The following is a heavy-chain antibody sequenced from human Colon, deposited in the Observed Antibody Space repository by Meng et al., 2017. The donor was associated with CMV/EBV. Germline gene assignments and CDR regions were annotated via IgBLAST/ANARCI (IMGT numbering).Heavy chain of an antibody. CDR1: EFPFNTYA. D-gene: IGHD2-8*01. V-gene: IGHV3-7*01. Sequence: GESLKISCVASEFPFNTYAMHWVRQAPGKGLEWVAKTSEDGSDKYYVDSVKGRFTIFRDNAKNSVYLQMNSLRAEDTAVYYCASTGPLYGLYFCYWGQGTLVTVSS. CDR3: ASTGPLYGLYFCY. CDR2: TSEDGSDK. J-gene: IGHJ4*02.